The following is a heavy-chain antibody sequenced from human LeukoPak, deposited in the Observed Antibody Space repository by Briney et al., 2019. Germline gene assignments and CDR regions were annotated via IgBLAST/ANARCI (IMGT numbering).Heavy chain of an antibody. CDR1: GYTLTELA. V-gene: IGHV1-24*01. D-gene: IGHD3-22*01. J-gene: IGHJ4*02. CDR2: FDPDNGGT. Sequence: ASVKVSCKVSGYTLTELAIHWVRQAPGKGLEWMGGFDPDNGGTVYAQNFQGRVTMTEDTSTDTAYMELGSLRSEDTAVYYCTTVANGYYYYWGQGTLVTVSS. CDR3: TTVANGYYYY.